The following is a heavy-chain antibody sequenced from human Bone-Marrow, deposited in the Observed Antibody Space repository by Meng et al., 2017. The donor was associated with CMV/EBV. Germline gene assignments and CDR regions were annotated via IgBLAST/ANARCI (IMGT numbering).Heavy chain of an antibody. V-gene: IGHV3-48*03. CDR3: ARDYDFWSAYDF. J-gene: IGHJ4*02. CDR1: GFTFSGYE. Sequence: GESLKISCAASGFTFSGYEMNWVRQAPGMGLDWVSYISSSATTIHYADSVKGRFTISRDNAKSSLYLQMNSLRAEDTGVYYFARDYDFWSAYDFWGQGTLVTVSS. CDR2: ISSSATTI. D-gene: IGHD3-3*01.